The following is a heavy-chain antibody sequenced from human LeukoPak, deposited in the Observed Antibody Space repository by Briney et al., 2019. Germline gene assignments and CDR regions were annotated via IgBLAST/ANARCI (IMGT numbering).Heavy chain of an antibody. CDR3: ARDSGYGSGSYYTRTVSGFDP. CDR1: GGSISSYY. J-gene: IGHJ5*02. V-gene: IGHV4-59*01. Sequence: SETLSLTCTVSGGSISSYYWRWIRQPPGKGLAWIGYIYYSGSTNYNPSLKSRVTISVDTSKNQFSLKLSSVTAADTAVYYCARDSGYGSGSYYTRTVSGFDPWGQGTLVTVSS. CDR2: IYYSGST. D-gene: IGHD3-10*01.